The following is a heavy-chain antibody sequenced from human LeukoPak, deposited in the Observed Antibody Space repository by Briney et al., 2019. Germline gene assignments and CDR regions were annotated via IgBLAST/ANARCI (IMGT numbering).Heavy chain of an antibody. CDR3: LKAKVGIRYFDWLFNYFDY. V-gene: IGHV3-30*02. D-gene: IGHD3-9*01. CDR2: IRNDGSNT. J-gene: IGHJ4*02. CDR1: GIPFTTSD. Sequence: PGGSLRLSCAASGIPFTTSDMHWVRQAPGKGLEWVAFIRNDGSNTYYADSVKGRFTISRDTAKNTLYLQMNSLRAEDTAVYYCLKAKVGIRYFDWLFNYFDYWGQGTLVTVSS.